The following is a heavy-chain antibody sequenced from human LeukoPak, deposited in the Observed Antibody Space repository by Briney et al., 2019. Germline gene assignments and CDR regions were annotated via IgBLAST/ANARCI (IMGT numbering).Heavy chain of an antibody. J-gene: IGHJ4*02. CDR2: INPNDGCT. Sequence: ASVKVSCKASVYTFTGYYMHWVRQPPGQGLDWMGLINPNDGCTNYVHKLQGRVTVTRDTFISTAYMELSRLRSDDTAVYYCARDGTVVSKRGFDYWGEGSLVAVCS. CDR1: VYTFTGYY. D-gene: IGHD4-23*01. CDR3: ARDGTVVSKRGFDY. V-gene: IGHV1-2*02.